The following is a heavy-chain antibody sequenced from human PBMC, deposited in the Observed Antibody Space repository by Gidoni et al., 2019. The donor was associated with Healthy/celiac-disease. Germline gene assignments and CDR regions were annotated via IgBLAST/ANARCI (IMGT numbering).Heavy chain of an antibody. CDR1: GFTFSSYA. V-gene: IGHV3-23*01. CDR3: AKLYGSGSYYRNYFDY. J-gene: IGHJ4*02. D-gene: IGHD3-10*01. Sequence: EVQLLESGGGLVQPGGSLRLSCAASGFTFSSYAMSWVRQAPGKGLEWVSAISGSGGSTYYADSVKGRFTISRDNSKNTLYLQMNSLRAEDTAVYYCAKLYGSGSYYRNYFDYWGQGTLVTVSS. CDR2: ISGSGGST.